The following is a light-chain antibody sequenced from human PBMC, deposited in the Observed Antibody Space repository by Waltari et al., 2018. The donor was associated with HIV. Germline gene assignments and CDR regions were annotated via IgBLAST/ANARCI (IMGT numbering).Light chain of an antibody. CDR3: RSYDVINQV. J-gene: IGLJ3*02. Sequence: NFILTQPQSVSESPGKTVPISCNRSSGNIASESVQWYQLRPATSPTNVIYEHKQRRPVVPDRFSGSIDTSTTSASLTISGLMTEDDADYYCRSYDVINQVFGGGTKLTVL. CDR2: EHK. CDR1: SGNIASES. V-gene: IGLV6-57*01.